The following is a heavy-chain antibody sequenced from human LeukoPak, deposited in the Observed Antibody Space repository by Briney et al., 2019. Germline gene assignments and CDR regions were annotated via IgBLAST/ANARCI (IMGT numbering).Heavy chain of an antibody. CDR2: IRYDGSNK. J-gene: IGHJ4*02. V-gene: IGHV3-30*02. CDR1: GFTFSSYG. D-gene: IGHD3-10*01. CDR3: AFYSDYYGSGILDY. Sequence: GGSLRLSCAASGFTFSSYGMHWVRQAPGKGLEWVAFIRYDGSNKYYADSVKGRFTISRDNSRNTLYLQMNSLRAEDTAVYYCAFYSDYYGSGILDYWGQGTLVTVSS.